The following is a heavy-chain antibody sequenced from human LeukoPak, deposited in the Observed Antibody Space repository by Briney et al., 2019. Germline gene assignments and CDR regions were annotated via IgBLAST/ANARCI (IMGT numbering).Heavy chain of an antibody. D-gene: IGHD3-10*01. V-gene: IGHV1-46*01. CDR3: VGSTITMVRGVSNNNYGMDV. Sequence: ASVTVSCKASGYTFTSYYMHWVRHPPAPGNEWVGIINPSGGSTSYAQKFQGRVTMTRDTSTSTVYMELSSLRSEDTAVYYCVGSTITMVRGVSNNNYGMDVWGKGTTVTVSS. J-gene: IGHJ6*04. CDR1: GYTFTSYY. CDR2: INPSGGST.